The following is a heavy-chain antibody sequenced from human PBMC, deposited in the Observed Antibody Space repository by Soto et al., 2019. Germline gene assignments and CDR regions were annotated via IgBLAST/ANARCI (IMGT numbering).Heavy chain of an antibody. CDR1: GFTFSSYW. V-gene: IGHV3-74*01. CDR2: INSDGSST. Sequence: PGGSLKLSFAASGFTFSSYWMHWVPQAPGKGLVWVSRINSDGSSTSYADSVKGRFTISRDNAKNTLYLQMNSLRAEDTAVYYCARDYRIAVAPDDAFDIWGQGTMVTVSS. J-gene: IGHJ3*02. CDR3: ARDYRIAVAPDDAFDI. D-gene: IGHD6-19*01.